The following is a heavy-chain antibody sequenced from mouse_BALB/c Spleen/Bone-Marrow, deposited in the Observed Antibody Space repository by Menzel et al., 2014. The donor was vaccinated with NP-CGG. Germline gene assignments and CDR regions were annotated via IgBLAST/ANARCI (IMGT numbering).Heavy chain of an antibody. V-gene: IGHV5-17*02. Sequence: EVQVVESGGGLVQPGGSRKLSCAASGFTFSSFGMHWVRQAPEKGLEWVAYISSGSSTIYYADTVKGRLTISRDNPKNTLFLQMTSLRSEDTAMYYCARSGIGYYYGSNSYAMDYWGQGTSVTVSS. CDR2: ISSGSSTI. J-gene: IGHJ4*01. CDR3: ARSGIGYYYGSNSYAMDY. CDR1: GFTFSSFG. D-gene: IGHD1-1*01.